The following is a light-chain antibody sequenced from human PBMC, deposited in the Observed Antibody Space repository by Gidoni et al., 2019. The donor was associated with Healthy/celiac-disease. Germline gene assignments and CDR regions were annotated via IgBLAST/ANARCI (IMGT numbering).Light chain of an antibody. CDR3: QQYNSWPPLT. CDR2: AAS. J-gene: IGKJ4*01. CDR1: QSVSSN. V-gene: IGKV3-15*01. Sequence: EIVMTQSLATLSVSPGERATLSCRASQSVSSNLAWYQQKTGQAPRLLIYAASTRATGIPARCSGSGSGTEFTLTISSLQSEDFAVYYCQQYNSWPPLTFGGGTKVDIK.